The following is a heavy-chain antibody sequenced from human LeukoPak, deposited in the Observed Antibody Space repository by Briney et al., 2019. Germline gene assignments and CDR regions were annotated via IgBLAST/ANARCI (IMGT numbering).Heavy chain of an antibody. V-gene: IGHV3-21*01. CDR3: ARRDKGQYYYDSSGSDY. Sequence: PGGSLRLSCAASGFTFSSYSMNWVRQAPGKGLEWVSSISSSSSYIYYADSVKGRFTISRDNAKNSLYLQMNSLRAEDTAVYYCARRDKGQYYYDSSGSDYWGRGTLVTVSS. D-gene: IGHD3-22*01. CDR2: ISSSSSYI. J-gene: IGHJ4*02. CDR1: GFTFSSYS.